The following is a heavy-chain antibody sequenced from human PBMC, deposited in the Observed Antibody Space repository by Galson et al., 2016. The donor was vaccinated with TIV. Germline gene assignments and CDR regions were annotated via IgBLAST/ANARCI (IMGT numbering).Heavy chain of an antibody. V-gene: IGHV4-38-2*02. D-gene: IGHD2/OR15-2a*01. CDR1: GYSIGDGYY. CDR3: ARDYTVIVTGEGWNNHYGMDV. Sequence: SETLSLTCAVSGYSIGDGYYWGWIRQAPGKGLEWIGSADHIGNFRYNPSLRSRVTIGRDVSENQIFLKISSVTAADTATYYCARDYTVIVTGEGWNNHYGMDVWGQGTTVTVSS. J-gene: IGHJ6*02. CDR2: ADHIGNF.